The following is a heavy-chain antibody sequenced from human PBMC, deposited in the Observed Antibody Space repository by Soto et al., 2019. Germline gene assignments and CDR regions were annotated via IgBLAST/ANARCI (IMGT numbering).Heavy chain of an antibody. V-gene: IGHV3-23*01. D-gene: IGHD3-9*01. CDR1: GFTFSSYA. CDR2: ISGSGGST. Sequence: PGGSLRLSCAASGFTFSSYAMSWVRQAPGKGLEWVSAISGSGGSTYYADSVKGRFTISRDNSKNTLYLQMNSLRAEDTAVYYCASEKGYYDILTGYPEDAFDIWGQGTMVTVSS. J-gene: IGHJ3*02. CDR3: ASEKGYYDILTGYPEDAFDI.